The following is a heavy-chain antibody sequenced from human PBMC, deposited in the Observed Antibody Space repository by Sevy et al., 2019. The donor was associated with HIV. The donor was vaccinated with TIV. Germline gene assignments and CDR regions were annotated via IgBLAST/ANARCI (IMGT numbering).Heavy chain of an antibody. V-gene: IGHV3-48*01. CDR1: GLTFSTYS. CDR3: ASPLPFYYGSGSEEFDY. D-gene: IGHD3-10*01. J-gene: IGHJ4*02. Sequence: GGSLRLSCAASGLTFSTYSMNWVRQAPVKGLEWVSYVRSSSSTIDYADSVKGRFTISRDNAKNSLYLQMNSLRAEDTAVYYCASPLPFYYGSGSEEFDYWGRGTLVTVSS. CDR2: VRSSSSTI.